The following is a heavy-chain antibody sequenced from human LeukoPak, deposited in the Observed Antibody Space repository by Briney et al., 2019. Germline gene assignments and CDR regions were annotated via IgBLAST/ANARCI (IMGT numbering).Heavy chain of an antibody. CDR2: IYYSGST. J-gene: IGHJ5*02. D-gene: IGHD3-9*01. V-gene: IGHV4-39*07. Sequence: SETLSLTCTVSGGSISSSSYYWGWIRQPPGKGLEWIGSIYYSGSTYYNPFLKSRVTISVDTSKNQFSLKLSSVTAADTAVYYCARVGYDILTAFNWFDPWGQGTLVTVSS. CDR3: ARVGYDILTAFNWFDP. CDR1: GGSISSSSYY.